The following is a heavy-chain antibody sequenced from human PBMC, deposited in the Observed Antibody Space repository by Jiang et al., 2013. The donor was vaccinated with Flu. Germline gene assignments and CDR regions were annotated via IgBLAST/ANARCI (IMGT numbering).Heavy chain of an antibody. CDR3: ASQSYGDQFDY. J-gene: IGHJ4*02. V-gene: IGHV4-59*01. CDR1: ISSYY. CDR2: IYYSGST. Sequence: ISSYYWSWIRQPPGKGLEWIGYIYYSGSTNYNPSLKSRVTISVDTSKNQFSLKLSSVTAADTAVYYCASQSYGDQFDYWGQGTLVTVSS. D-gene: IGHD4-17*01.